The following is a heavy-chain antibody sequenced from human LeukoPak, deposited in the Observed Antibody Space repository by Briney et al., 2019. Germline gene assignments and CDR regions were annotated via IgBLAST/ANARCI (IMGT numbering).Heavy chain of an antibody. CDR3: ASPRYYMDV. CDR1: GGSISSSSYY. J-gene: IGHJ6*03. Sequence: PSETLSLTCTVSGGSISSSSYYWGWIRQPPGKGLEWIGSIFYSGSTYYNPSLKSRVTISVDTSKNQFSLKLSSVTAADTAVYYCASPRYYMDVWGKGTTVTVSS. V-gene: IGHV4-39*01. CDR2: IFYSGST.